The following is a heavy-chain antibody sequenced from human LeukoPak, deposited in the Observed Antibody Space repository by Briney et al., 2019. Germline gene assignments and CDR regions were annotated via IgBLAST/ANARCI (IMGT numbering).Heavy chain of an antibody. Sequence: PGGSLRLSCAASGFTFDDYAMHWVRQAPGKGLEWVSGISWNSGSIGYADSVKGRFTISRDNAKNSLYLQMNSLRAEDTAVYYCARDRGGVGELRYFDWYLWGQGTLVTVSS. CDR3: ARDRGGVGELRYFDWYL. CDR1: GFTFDDYA. D-gene: IGHD3-9*01. J-gene: IGHJ5*02. V-gene: IGHV3-9*01. CDR2: ISWNSGSI.